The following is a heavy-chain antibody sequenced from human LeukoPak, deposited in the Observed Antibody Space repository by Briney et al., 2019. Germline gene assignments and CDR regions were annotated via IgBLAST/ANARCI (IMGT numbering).Heavy chain of an antibody. CDR3: ARDREAVVVYYFDY. CDR1: GFTFSSYW. D-gene: IGHD2-15*01. CDR2: INSDGSSA. Sequence: GGSLRLSCAASGFTFSSYWMYWVRQAPGKGLVWVSRINSDGSSASYADSVKGRFTISRDNTKNTLYLQMNSLRAEDTAVYYCARDREAVVVYYFDYWGQGTLVTVSS. V-gene: IGHV3-74*01. J-gene: IGHJ4*02.